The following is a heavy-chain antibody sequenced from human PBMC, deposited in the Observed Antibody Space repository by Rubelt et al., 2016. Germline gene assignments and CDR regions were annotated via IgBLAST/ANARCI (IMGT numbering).Heavy chain of an antibody. CDR2: INPSGST. Sequence: QLQLQESGPGLVKPSETLSLTCTVSGGSISSSSYYWGWIRQPPGKGLEWIGEINPSGSTNYNPSLKSRVTILVDTSKNQFSLKLSSVTASDTAVYYCARTRGEFWSGYYPRQYYFDYWGQGTLVTVSS. CDR1: GGSISSSSYY. V-gene: IGHV4-39*07. D-gene: IGHD3-3*01. J-gene: IGHJ4*02. CDR3: ARTRGEFWSGYYPRQYYFDY.